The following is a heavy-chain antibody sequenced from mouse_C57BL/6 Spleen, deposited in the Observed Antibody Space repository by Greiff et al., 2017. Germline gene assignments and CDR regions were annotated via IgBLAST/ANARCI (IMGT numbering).Heavy chain of an antibody. J-gene: IGHJ2*01. D-gene: IGHD4-1*01. CDR2: FYPGSGSI. CDR3: ARHGNCDYFDY. CDR1: GYTFTEYT. V-gene: IGHV1-62-2*01. Sequence: QVQLQQSGAELVQPGASVKLSCKASGYTFTEYTIHWVKQRSGQGLARIGWFYPGSGSIKYNEKFKDTATLTEDNSSSPVNMELSRWTSEDSAVYFCARHGNCDYFDYWGQGTTLTVSS.